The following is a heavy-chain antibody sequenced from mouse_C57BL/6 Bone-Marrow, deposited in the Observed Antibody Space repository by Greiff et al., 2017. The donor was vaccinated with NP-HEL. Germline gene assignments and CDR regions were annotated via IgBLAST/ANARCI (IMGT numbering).Heavy chain of an antibody. Sequence: VQLQQPGAELVKPGASVKLSCKASGYTFTSYWMHWVKQRPGRGLEWTGRIDPNSGGTKYNEKFKSKATLTVDKPSSTAYMQLCSLTSEDSAFYYCASITTVDWYFAVWGTGTTVTVSS. CDR3: ASITTVDWYFAV. J-gene: IGHJ1*03. D-gene: IGHD1-1*01. V-gene: IGHV1-72*01. CDR2: IDPNSGGT. CDR1: GYTFTSYW.